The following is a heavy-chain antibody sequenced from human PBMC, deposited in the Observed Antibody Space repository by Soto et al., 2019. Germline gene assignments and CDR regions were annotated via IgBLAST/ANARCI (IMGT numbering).Heavy chain of an antibody. J-gene: IGHJ5*02. CDR2: ISNDGNNK. D-gene: IGHD2-2*01. CDR1: GFTFSSYG. V-gene: IGHV3-30*18. CDR3: ANDSYWSSTICPTGPSGGS. Sequence: QVQLVESGGGVVQPGRSLRLSCAASGFTFSSYGMHWVRQAPGKWLEWVAVISNDGNNKYYADSVKGRFTTSRDNSKNTLYLQMNSLRGDDTAVYYCANDSYWSSTICPTGPSGGSWGQGTLVTVSS.